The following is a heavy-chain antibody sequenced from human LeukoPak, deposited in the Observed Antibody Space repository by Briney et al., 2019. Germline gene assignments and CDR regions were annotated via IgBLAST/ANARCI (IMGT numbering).Heavy chain of an antibody. D-gene: IGHD2-21*02. J-gene: IGHJ4*02. V-gene: IGHV3-21*01. CDR3: ARVSYCGGDCYRYFDY. Sequence: GGSLRLSCAASGFTFSSYSMNWVRQAPGKGLEWVSSISSSSSYIYHADSVKGRFTISRDNAKNSLYLQMNSLRAEDTAVYYCARVSYCGGDCYRYFDYWGQGTLVTVSS. CDR2: ISSSSSYI. CDR1: GFTFSSYS.